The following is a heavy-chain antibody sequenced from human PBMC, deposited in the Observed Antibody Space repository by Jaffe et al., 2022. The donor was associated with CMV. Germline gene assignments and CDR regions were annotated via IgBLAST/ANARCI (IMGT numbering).Heavy chain of an antibody. D-gene: IGHD5-12*01. CDR1: GFTFSNAW. J-gene: IGHJ4*02. V-gene: IGHV3-15*01. CDR2: IKSKTDGGTT. Sequence: EVQLVESGGGLVKPGGSLRLSCAASGFTFSNAWMSWVRQAPGKGLEWVGRIKSKTDGGTTDYAAPVKGRFTISRDDSKNTLYLQMNSLKTEDTAVYYCTTGPPPNPPIEMATPNSPFDYWGQGTLVTVSS. CDR3: TTGPPPNPPIEMATPNSPFDY.